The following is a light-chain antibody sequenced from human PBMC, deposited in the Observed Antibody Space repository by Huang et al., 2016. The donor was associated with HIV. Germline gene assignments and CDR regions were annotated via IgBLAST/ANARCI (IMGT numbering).Light chain of an antibody. CDR2: SAS. J-gene: IGKJ1*01. Sequence: EVVLTQSPGTLSLSPGERATLSCRASQSVTLIYLAWYQQKPGQAPRLLMYSASNRATGIPDRFSGTGSGTDFTLTIASLEPEDCAVYYCHQYGSSPQTFGQGTRVDIK. V-gene: IGKV3-20*01. CDR1: QSVTLIY. CDR3: HQYGSSPQT.